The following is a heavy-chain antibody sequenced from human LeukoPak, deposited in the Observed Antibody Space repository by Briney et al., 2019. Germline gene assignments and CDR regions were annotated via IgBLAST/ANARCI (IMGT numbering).Heavy chain of an antibody. D-gene: IGHD3-22*01. Sequence: PSETLSLTCTVSGGSISSGSYYWSWIRQPAGKGLEWIGRIYTSGSTNYNPSLKSRVTILVDTSRNQFSLKLSSVTAADTAVYYCARHSIYDSSGYPFDYWGQGTLVTVSS. CDR2: IYTSGST. CDR1: GGSISSGSYY. V-gene: IGHV4-61*02. CDR3: ARHSIYDSSGYPFDY. J-gene: IGHJ4*02.